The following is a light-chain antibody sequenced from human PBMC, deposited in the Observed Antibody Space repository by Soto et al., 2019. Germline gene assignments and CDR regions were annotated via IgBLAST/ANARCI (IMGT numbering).Light chain of an antibody. V-gene: IGLV6-57*02. CDR1: SGSVASNY. CDR3: QSYDTTNHVV. J-gene: IGLJ2*01. Sequence: NFMLTQPHSVSESPGKTVTISCTGSSGSVASNYVQWYQQRPGSTPTTVIYEDNHRPSGVPDRFSGSIDTSSNSASLTISGLNNEDEADYYCQSYDTTNHVVFGGGTKVTVL. CDR2: EDN.